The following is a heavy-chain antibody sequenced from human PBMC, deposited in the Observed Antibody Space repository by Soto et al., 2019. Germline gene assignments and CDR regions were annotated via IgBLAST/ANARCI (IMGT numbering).Heavy chain of an antibody. V-gene: IGHV4-34*01. CDR2: INHSGST. CDR1: GGSFSGYY. J-gene: IGHJ5*02. CDR3: ARGRGAARPLRPDGDSDNWFYP. D-gene: IGHD6-6*01. Sequence: PSETLSLTCAVYGGSFSGYYWSWIRQPPGKGLEWIGEINHSGSTNYNPSLKSRVTISVDTSKNQFSLKLSSVTAADTAVYYCARGRGAARPLRPDGDSDNWFYPWGQGTLVTVSS.